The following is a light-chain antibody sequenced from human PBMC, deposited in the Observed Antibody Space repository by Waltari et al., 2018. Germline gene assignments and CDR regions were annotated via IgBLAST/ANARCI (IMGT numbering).Light chain of an antibody. CDR2: DTN. J-gene: IGLJ3*02. V-gene: IGLV7-46*01. CDR3: LLFYNGQGV. CDR1: PAPVTIVLH. Sequence: QVVATPGPPLPGSPRVPVFLRCGSRPAPVTIVLHPDWFQQLPVQAPRTLIYDTNNKHASTPARFSGSLLGGKAALTLSGAQPEDEADYYCLLFYNGQGVFGGGTKLTVL.